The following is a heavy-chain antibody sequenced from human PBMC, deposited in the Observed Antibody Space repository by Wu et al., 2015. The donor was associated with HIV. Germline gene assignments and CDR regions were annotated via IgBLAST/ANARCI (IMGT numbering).Heavy chain of an antibody. V-gene: IGHV1-69*05. D-gene: IGHD3-22*01. CDR1: GGTFSSYA. J-gene: IGHJ5*02. Sequence: VQLVQSGGEVKKPGSSVKVSCKASGGTFSSYAISWVRQAPGQGLEWMGGIIPIFGTANYAQKFQGRVTITTDESTSTAYMELSSLRSEDTAVYYCARGGTEAYYYDSSGNNWFDPWGQGTLVTVSS. CDR2: IIPIFGTA. CDR3: ARGGTEAYYYDSSGNNWFDP.